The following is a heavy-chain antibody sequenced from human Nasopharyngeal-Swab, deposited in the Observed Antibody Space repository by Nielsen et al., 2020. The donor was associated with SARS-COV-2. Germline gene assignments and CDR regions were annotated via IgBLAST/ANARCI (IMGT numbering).Heavy chain of an antibody. Sequence: GESLKISCAASGFTFSSYSMNWVRQAPGKGLEWVSSISSSSSYIYYADSVKGRFTISRDNAKNSLYLQMNSLRAEDTAVYYCARKAAIGYDDAFDIWGQGTMVTVSS. CDR2: ISSSSSYI. CDR3: ARKAAIGYDDAFDI. CDR1: GFTFSSYS. J-gene: IGHJ3*02. D-gene: IGHD2-2*01. V-gene: IGHV3-21*01.